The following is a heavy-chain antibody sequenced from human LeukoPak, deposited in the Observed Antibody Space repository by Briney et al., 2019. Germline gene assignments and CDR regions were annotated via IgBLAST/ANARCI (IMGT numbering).Heavy chain of an antibody. J-gene: IGHJ4*02. CDR1: GYNFPNYW. D-gene: IGHD3-16*01. CDR3: PTWGSSHWFDY. V-gene: IGHV5-51*01. Sequence: GESLKISCKGSGYNFPNYWIGWVRQRPGKGLEWIGNIHPVDSATTYSPSFQGQVTISADKSITTAYLQWSSLRASDTAMYYCPTWGSSHWFDYWGQGSLVTVSS. CDR2: IHPVDSAT.